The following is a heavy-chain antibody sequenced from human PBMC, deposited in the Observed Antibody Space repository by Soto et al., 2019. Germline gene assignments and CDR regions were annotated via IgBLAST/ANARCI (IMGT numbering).Heavy chain of an antibody. V-gene: IGHV3-48*03. J-gene: IGHJ4*02. CDR1: GFTFSSYE. CDR2: ISSSGSTI. CDR3: ARDPYYYDSSGYSHHFDY. D-gene: IGHD3-22*01. Sequence: GGSLRLCCAASGFTFSSYEMNWVRQAPGKGLEWVSYISSSGSTIYYADSVKGRFTISRDNAKNSLYLQMNSLRAEDTAVYYCARDPYYYDSSGYSHHFDYWGQGTLVTVSS.